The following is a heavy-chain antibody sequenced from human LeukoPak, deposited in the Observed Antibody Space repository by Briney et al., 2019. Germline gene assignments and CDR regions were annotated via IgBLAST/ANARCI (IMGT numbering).Heavy chain of an antibody. V-gene: IGHV1-46*01. CDR1: GYTFTDYY. J-gene: IGHJ4*02. CDR2: INPSGGST. Sequence: GASVKVSCKASGYTFTDYYMHWVRQAPGQGLEWMGWINPSGGSTTYAQKFQGRVTVARDMSTSTVYMELSSLRSEDTAVYYCARDHSIWGQGTLVTVSS. CDR3: ARDHSI.